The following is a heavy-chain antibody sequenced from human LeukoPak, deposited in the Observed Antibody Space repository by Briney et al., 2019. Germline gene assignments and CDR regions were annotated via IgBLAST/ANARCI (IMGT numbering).Heavy chain of an antibody. V-gene: IGHV4-39*07. CDR1: GGSISSSSYY. CDR2: IYYSGST. Sequence: MPGETLSLTCTVSGGSISSSSYYWGWLRQPPGKGLEWIGSIYYSGSTYYNPSVKRRVTISVYTTKYHFSLKHSHTTAAAWSGYHCAGVWIGELKGAYNWFDAWGQGTLVTVSS. D-gene: IGHD3-10*01. J-gene: IGHJ5*02. CDR3: AGVWIGELKGAYNWFDA.